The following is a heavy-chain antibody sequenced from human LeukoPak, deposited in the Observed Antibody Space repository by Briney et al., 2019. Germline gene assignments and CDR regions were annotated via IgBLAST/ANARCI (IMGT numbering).Heavy chain of an antibody. Sequence: PSETLSLTCTVSGGSISSYYWSWIRQPPGKGLEWIGYIYHSGSTNYNPSLKSRVTISVDTSKNQFSLKLSSVTAADTAVYYCARSIAARPFDYWGQGTLVTVSS. CDR3: ARSIAARPFDY. V-gene: IGHV4-59*01. CDR1: GGSISSYY. CDR2: IYHSGST. D-gene: IGHD6-6*01. J-gene: IGHJ4*02.